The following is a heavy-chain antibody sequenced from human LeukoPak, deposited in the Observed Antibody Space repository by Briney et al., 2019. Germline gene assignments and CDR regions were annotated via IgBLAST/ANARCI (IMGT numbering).Heavy chain of an antibody. CDR3: ARGPGRLEWFYYYYMDV. CDR1: GGSISSSSYY. Sequence: MPSETLSLTCTVSGGSISSSSYYWGWIRQPPGKGLEWIGSIYYSGSTYYNPSLKSRVTISVDTSKNQFSLKLSSVTAADTAVYYCARGPGRLEWFYYYYMDVWGKGTTVTVSS. CDR2: IYYSGST. J-gene: IGHJ6*03. V-gene: IGHV4-39*07. D-gene: IGHD3-3*01.